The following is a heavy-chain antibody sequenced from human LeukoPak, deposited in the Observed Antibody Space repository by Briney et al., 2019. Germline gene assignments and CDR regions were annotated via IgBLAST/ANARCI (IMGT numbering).Heavy chain of an antibody. J-gene: IGHJ4*02. D-gene: IGHD3-16*01. V-gene: IGHV1-46*01. CDR2: INPSGATT. CDR3: ARDLSYGSLGGYYFDY. Sequence: ASVNVSCKASGYTFINYYIHWVRQAPGQGLEYMGIINPSGATTSYAQKFQGRVTMTRDTSTSSVYMQLSSLRSEDTAVYYCARDLSYGSLGGYYFDYWGQGTLVTVYS. CDR1: GYTFINYY.